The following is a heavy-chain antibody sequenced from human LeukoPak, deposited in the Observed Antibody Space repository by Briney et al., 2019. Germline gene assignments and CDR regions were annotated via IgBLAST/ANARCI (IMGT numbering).Heavy chain of an antibody. V-gene: IGHV1-69*04. CDR1: GGTFSSYA. J-gene: IGHJ4*02. CDR3: ARDGLGAAFSYDY. D-gene: IGHD2-15*01. CDR2: IIPILGIA. Sequence: GSSVKVSCKASGGTFSSYAISWVRQAPGQGLEWMGRIIPILGIANYAQKLQGRVTITADKSTSTAYMELSSLRSEDTAVYYCARDGLGAAFSYDYWGQGTLVTVSS.